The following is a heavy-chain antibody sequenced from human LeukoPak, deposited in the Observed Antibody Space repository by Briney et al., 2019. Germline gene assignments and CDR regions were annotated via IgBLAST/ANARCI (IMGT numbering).Heavy chain of an antibody. CDR2: MSYDGSNK. V-gene: IGHV3-30*18. CDR1: GFTFCNYD. CDR3: AKDLLLALDY. Sequence: PGGTLSFSCAASGFTFCNYDMHRLRQAPGKGLEGVTDMSYDGSNKYYADSVKGRFTISRDNSKNTLYLQMHSLSADDAAVCYYAKDLLLALDYWGQGTLCTVSP. J-gene: IGHJ4*02. D-gene: IGHD2-15*01.